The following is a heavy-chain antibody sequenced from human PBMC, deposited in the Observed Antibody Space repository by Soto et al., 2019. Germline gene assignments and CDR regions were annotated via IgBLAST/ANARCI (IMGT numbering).Heavy chain of an antibody. Sequence: QVQVVESGGGVVQPGRSLRLSCAASGFTFSSFGMHWVRQAPGKGLEWVSLIWYDGSKKSYGDSVKGRFTISRDNSRNTVYWQMNSLRADDTAVYYCARDASYYSLWRGYYPSRNGMDVWGQGTTVTVSS. J-gene: IGHJ6*02. D-gene: IGHD3-3*01. CDR1: GFTFSSFG. V-gene: IGHV3-33*01. CDR3: ARDASYYSLWRGYYPSRNGMDV. CDR2: IWYDGSKK.